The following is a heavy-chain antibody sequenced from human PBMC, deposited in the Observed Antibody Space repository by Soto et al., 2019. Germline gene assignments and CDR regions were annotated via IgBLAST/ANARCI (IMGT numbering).Heavy chain of an antibody. CDR1: GGSISSGGYY. CDR2: IYYSGST. D-gene: IGHD2-2*01. Sequence: QVQLQESGPGLVKPSQTLSLTCTVSGGSISSGGYYWSWIRQHPGKGLEWIGSIYYSGSTYYNPSLKSRVTISVDTSKNHFSLKLSSVTAADTAVYYCARVPYCSSTSCYGGTDYYYYYYMDVWGKGTTVTVSS. CDR3: ARVPYCSSTSCYGGTDYYYYYYMDV. V-gene: IGHV4-31*03. J-gene: IGHJ6*03.